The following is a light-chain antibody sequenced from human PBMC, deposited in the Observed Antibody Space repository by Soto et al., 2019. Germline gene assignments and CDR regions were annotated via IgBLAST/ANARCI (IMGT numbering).Light chain of an antibody. CDR1: SSDVGGYNY. J-gene: IGLJ1*01. V-gene: IGLV2-14*01. CDR2: DVS. Sequence: QSVLTQPASVSGSSGKSITISCTGSSSDVGGYNYVSWYQQHPGEAPKLMIYDVSNRPSGVSNRFSGSKSGNTASLTITGLQAEDEADYYCSSYTSSSTLYVFRTGIKLTVL. CDR3: SSYTSSSTLYV.